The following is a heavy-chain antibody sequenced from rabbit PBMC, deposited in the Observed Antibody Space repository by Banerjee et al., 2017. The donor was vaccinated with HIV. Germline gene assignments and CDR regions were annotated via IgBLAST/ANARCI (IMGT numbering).Heavy chain of an antibody. Sequence: QEQLEESGGDLVKPEGSLTLTCTASAFSFSNKYVMCWVRQAPGKGLEWIACINSNTGNTVYASWAKGPFTISKTSSTTVTLQMTSLTAADTATYSCARAAYASSSGYSHFNLWGQGTLVTVS. CDR3: ARAAYASSSGYSHFNL. D-gene: IGHD1-1*01. V-gene: IGHV1S45*01. CDR1: AFSFSNKYV. CDR2: INSNTGNT. J-gene: IGHJ4*01.